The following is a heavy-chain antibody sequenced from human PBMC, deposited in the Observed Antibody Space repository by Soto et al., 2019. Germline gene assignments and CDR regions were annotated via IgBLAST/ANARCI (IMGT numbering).Heavy chain of an antibody. V-gene: IGHV3-66*01. CDR3: AREKSFGPGSFPYYYYGMDV. J-gene: IGHJ6*02. CDR1: GFTVSSNY. Sequence: PGGSLRLSCAASGFTVSSNYMSWVRQAPGKGLEWVSVIYSGGSTYYADSVKGRFTISRDNSKNTLYLQMNSLRAEDTAVYYCAREKSFGPGSFPYYYYGMDVWGQGTTVTVSS. CDR2: IYSGGST. D-gene: IGHD3-10*01.